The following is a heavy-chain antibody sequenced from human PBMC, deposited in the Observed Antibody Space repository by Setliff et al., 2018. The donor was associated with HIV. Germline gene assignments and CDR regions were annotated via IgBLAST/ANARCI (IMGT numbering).Heavy chain of an antibody. CDR3: ARGGQQLDLLAFDI. Sequence: ASVKVSCKASGYTFTSCDINWVRQATGQGLEWMGWMNPNSGNTGYAQKFQGRVTMTRNTSISTAYMELSSLRSEDTAVYYCARGGQQLDLLAFDIWGQGTMVTVSS. V-gene: IGHV1-8*02. CDR2: MNPNSGNT. D-gene: IGHD6-13*01. CDR1: GYTFTSCD. J-gene: IGHJ3*02.